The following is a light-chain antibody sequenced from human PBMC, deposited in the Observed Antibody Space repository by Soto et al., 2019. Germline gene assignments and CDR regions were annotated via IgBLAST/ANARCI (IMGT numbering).Light chain of an antibody. CDR2: DAS. J-gene: IGKJ2*01. V-gene: IGKV3-11*01. CDR1: QSVSSY. Sequence: EIVLTQSPATLSLFPGERATLSCRASQSVSSYLAWYQQKPGQAPRLLIYDASNRATGIPARFSGSGSGTDFNLTISSLEPEDFAVYYCQQRSNWFMYTFSQGTKLEIK. CDR3: QQRSNWFMYT.